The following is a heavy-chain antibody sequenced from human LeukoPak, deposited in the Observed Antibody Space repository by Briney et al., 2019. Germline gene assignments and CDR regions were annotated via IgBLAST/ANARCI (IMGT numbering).Heavy chain of an antibody. D-gene: IGHD6-19*01. V-gene: IGHV4-61*02. Sequence: PSETLSLTCTVSGGSISSGSYYWSWIRQPAGKGLEWIGRIYTSGSTNYNPSLKSRVTISVDTSKNQFSLKLSSVTAVDTAVYYCAREVSGYSSGWMIGAFDIWGQGTMVTVSS. CDR3: AREVSGYSSGWMIGAFDI. CDR2: IYTSGST. J-gene: IGHJ3*02. CDR1: GGSISSGSYY.